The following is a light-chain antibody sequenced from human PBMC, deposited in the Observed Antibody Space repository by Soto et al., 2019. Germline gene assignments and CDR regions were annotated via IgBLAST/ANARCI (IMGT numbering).Light chain of an antibody. Sequence: QSVLTQPPSVSGAPGQRVTISCTGTTSNIGAPHAVHWYQQVPGTAPKLLVYDNNNRPSGVPDRFTCSKSGTSASLAITGLQAENEADYFCLSFDNSLSRSVFGGGPKLTVL. J-gene: IGLJ2*01. CDR3: LSFDNSLSRSV. CDR2: DNN. CDR1: TSNIGAPHA. V-gene: IGLV1-40*01.